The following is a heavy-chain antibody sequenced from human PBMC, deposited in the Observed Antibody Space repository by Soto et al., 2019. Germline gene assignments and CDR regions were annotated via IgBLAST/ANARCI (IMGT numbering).Heavy chain of an antibody. Sequence: ASVKVSCKASGYTFTSYAMHWVRQAPGQRLEWMGWINAGNGNTKYSQKFQGRVTITRDTSASTAYMELSSLRSEDTAVYYCARGPRANEQWLVPSLGWFDPWGQGTLVTVSS. D-gene: IGHD6-19*01. CDR3: ARGPRANEQWLVPSLGWFDP. J-gene: IGHJ5*02. V-gene: IGHV1-3*01. CDR1: GYTFTSYA. CDR2: INAGNGNT.